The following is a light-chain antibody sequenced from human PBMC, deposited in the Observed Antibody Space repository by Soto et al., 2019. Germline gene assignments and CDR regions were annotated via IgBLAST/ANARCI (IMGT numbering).Light chain of an antibody. V-gene: IGLV2-8*01. CDR3: SSYGGSNNFV. J-gene: IGLJ1*01. CDR2: EVN. Sequence: QSALTQPPSASGSPGQSVTVSCTGTSSDIGVYNYVSWYQHHPGKAPKLIIYEVNKRPSGVPDRFSGSKSGNTASLTVSGLQGEDEADYYCSSYGGSNNFVFGTGTKVTVL. CDR1: SSDIGVYNY.